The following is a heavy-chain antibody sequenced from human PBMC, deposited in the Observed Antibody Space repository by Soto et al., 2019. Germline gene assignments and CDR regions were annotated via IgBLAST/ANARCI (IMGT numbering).Heavy chain of an antibody. CDR1: GGSMSSYS. Sequence: QVQLQESGPGLVKPSETLSLTCTVSGGSMSSYSWTWIRQPSGKGLEWIGYIYYSGSTSYNPSLKSRVTISIDTSKNQFSLKVNSVTAADTAVYYCARVSSSWSNYFDYWGQGTPVTVSS. D-gene: IGHD6-13*01. J-gene: IGHJ4*02. CDR2: IYYSGST. CDR3: ARVSSSWSNYFDY. V-gene: IGHV4-59*01.